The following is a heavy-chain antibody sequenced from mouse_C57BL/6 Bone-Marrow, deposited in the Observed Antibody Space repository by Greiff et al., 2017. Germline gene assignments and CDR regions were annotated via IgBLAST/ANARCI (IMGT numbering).Heavy chain of an antibody. CDR1: GYAFSSSW. CDR2: IYPGDGDT. J-gene: IGHJ4*01. D-gene: IGHD2-3*01. V-gene: IGHV1-82*01. CDR3: AGYDPYYAMDY. Sequence: QVQLKQSGPELVKPGASVKISCKASGYAFSSSWMNWVKQRPGKGLEWIGRIYPGDGDTNYNGKFKGKATLTSDKSSSTAYMQLSSLTSEDSAVYFCAGYDPYYAMDYWGQGTSVTVSS.